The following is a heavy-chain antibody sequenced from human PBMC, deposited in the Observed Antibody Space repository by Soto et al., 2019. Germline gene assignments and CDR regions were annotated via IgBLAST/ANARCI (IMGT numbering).Heavy chain of an antibody. J-gene: IGHJ6*02. CDR2: IIPIFGTA. CDR3: AREARLRFLEWLPYYYGMDV. V-gene: IGHV1-69*01. D-gene: IGHD3-3*01. Sequence: QVQLVQSGAAVKKPGSSVKVSCKASGGTFSSYAISWVRQAPGQGLEWMGGIIPIFGTANYAQKFQGRVTITADESTSTAYMELSSLRSEDTAVYYCAREARLRFLEWLPYYYGMDVWGQGTTVTVSS. CDR1: GGTFSSYA.